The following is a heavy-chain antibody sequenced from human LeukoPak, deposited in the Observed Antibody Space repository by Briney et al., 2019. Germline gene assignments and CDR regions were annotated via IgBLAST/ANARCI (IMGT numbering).Heavy chain of an antibody. CDR2: IDHSGTT. J-gene: IGHJ4*02. CDR3: ARDDAKGEDYFDY. V-gene: IGHV4-34*10. CDR1: GGSFSGYY. D-gene: IGHD4/OR15-4a*01. Sequence: PSETLSLTCVVYGGSFSGYYWTWIRQPPGKGLEWIGEIDHSGTTNYNPSLKSRVTMSVDTSKNHFSLMMSSVTAADTAVYYCARDDAKGEDYFDYWGQGTLVTVSS.